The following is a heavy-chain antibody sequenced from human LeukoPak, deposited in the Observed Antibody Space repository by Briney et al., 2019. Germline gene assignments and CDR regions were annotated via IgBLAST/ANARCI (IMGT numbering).Heavy chain of an antibody. D-gene: IGHD1-14*01. J-gene: IGHJ4*02. CDR1: GFTFSSYW. V-gene: IGHV3-74*01. CDR2: INTDGSYT. CDR3: ARSYGTIVFDY. Sequence: GGSLRLSCAASGFTFSSYWMHWVRQAPGKGLVWVSRINTDGSYTNYADSVKGRFTISRDNAKNTLYLQMTSLRAEDTGVYYCARSYGTIVFDYWGQGTLVTVSS.